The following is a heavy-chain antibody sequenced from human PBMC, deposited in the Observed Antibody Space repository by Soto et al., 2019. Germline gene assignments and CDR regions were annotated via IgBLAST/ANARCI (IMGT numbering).Heavy chain of an antibody. CDR1: GGTFSSYA. V-gene: IGHV1-69*13. J-gene: IGHJ6*02. D-gene: IGHD5-12*01. Sequence: SVKVSCKASGGTFSSYAISWVRQAPGHGLEWMGGIIPIFGTANYAQKFQGRVTNTADESTSTAYMELSSLRSEDTAVYYCATPGYRGYDYYYYGMDVWGEGTTVSV. CDR2: IIPIFGTA. CDR3: ATPGYRGYDYYYYGMDV.